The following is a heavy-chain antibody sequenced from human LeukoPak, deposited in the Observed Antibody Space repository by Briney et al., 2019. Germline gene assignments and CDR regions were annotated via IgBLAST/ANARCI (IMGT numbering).Heavy chain of an antibody. V-gene: IGHV3-23*01. CDR2: ISGSGGST. D-gene: IGHD2-2*01. CDR3: AKDRVPAAMEALDY. Sequence: GGSLRLSCAASGFIFSSYAMSWVRQAPGKGLEWVSTISGSGGSTYYADSVKGRFTISRDNSKNTVYLQMNSLRAEDTAVYYCAKDRVPAAMEALDYWGQGTLVTVSS. CDR1: GFIFSSYA. J-gene: IGHJ4*02.